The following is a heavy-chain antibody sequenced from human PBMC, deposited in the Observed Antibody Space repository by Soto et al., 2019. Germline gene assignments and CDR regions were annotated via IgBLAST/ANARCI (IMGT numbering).Heavy chain of an antibody. D-gene: IGHD5-12*01. CDR1: GFTFSSYD. Sequence: PGGSLRLSCAASGFTFSSYDMHWVRQATGKGLEWVSAIGTAGDTYYPGSVKGRFTISRENAKNSLYLQMNSLRAGDTAVYYCARSLGSGYDDDTGAFDIWGQGT. CDR2: IGTAGDT. J-gene: IGHJ3*02. CDR3: ARSLGSGYDDDTGAFDI. V-gene: IGHV3-13*01.